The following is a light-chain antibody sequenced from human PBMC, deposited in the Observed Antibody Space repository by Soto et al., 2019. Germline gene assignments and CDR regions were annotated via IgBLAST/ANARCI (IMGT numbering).Light chain of an antibody. Sequence: ALTQPRSLSGSPGQSVTISCTGTGSSLGHYNSVSWYQSRPGKVPTLIIFDVSERPAGVPHRFSGSKSPNTASLTISGLEAEDEADYYCCSYAGNQGYVLGSGTKVTVL. CDR1: GSSLGHYNS. CDR2: DVS. J-gene: IGLJ1*01. V-gene: IGLV2-11*01. CDR3: CSYAGNQGYV.